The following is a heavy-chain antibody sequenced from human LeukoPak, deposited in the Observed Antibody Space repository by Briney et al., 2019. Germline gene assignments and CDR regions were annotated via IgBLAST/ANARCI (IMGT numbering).Heavy chain of an antibody. J-gene: IGHJ4*02. Sequence: PGGSLRLSCAASGFTFSSYGMHWVRQAPGKGLEWVGRIKSKTDGGTTDYAAPVKGRFTISRDDSKNTLYLQMNSLKTEDTAVYYCTTDVGAAVAGSYWGQGTLVTVSS. CDR2: IKSKTDGGTT. CDR3: TTDVGAAVAGSY. CDR1: GFTFSSYG. V-gene: IGHV3-15*01. D-gene: IGHD6-19*01.